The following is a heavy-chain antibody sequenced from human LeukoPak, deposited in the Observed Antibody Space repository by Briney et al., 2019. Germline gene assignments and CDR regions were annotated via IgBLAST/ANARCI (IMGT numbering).Heavy chain of an antibody. V-gene: IGHV3-9*01. J-gene: IGHJ4*02. CDR2: ISWNSGSI. CDR1: GFTFSSYA. CDR3: AKVLGAVAGTFDY. D-gene: IGHD6-19*01. Sequence: GGSLRLSCAASGFTFSSYAMSWVRQAPGKGLEWVSGISWNSGSIGYADSVKGRFTISRDNAKNSLYLQMNSLRAEDTALYYCAKVLGAVAGTFDYWGQGTLVTVSS.